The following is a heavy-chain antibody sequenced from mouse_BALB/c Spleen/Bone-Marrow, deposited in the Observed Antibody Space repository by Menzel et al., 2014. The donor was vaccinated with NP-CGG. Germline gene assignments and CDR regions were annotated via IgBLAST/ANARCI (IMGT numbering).Heavy chain of an antibody. Sequence: VQLQQSGAELAKPGASVKMSCKASGHTSSTYWMHWVKQRPGQGLEWIGYINPSIGYADYVQKFKDKATLTADNSSSIVYMQLSSLTSEDSAIYYCAMITFTMDYWGQGTSVTVSS. CDR2: INPSIGYA. D-gene: IGHD2-4*01. V-gene: IGHV1-7*01. CDR3: AMITFTMDY. CDR1: GHTSSTYW. J-gene: IGHJ4*01.